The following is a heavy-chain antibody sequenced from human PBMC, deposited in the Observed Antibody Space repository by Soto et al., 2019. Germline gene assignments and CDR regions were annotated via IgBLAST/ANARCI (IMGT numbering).Heavy chain of an antibody. CDR1: GGSISSGGYS. J-gene: IGHJ4*02. CDR3: ARELHDYGDYVLDH. D-gene: IGHD4-17*01. CDR2: IYHSGST. V-gene: IGHV4-30-2*01. Sequence: SETLSLTCAVSGGSISSGGYSWSWIRQPPGKGLEWIGYIYHSGSTYYNPSLKSRVTISVDRSKNQFSLKLSSVTAADTAVYYCARELHDYGDYVLDHWGQGTLVTVSS.